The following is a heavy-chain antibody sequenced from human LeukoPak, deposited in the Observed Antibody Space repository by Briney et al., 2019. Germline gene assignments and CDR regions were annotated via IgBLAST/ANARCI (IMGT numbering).Heavy chain of an antibody. J-gene: IGHJ3*02. Sequence: GGSLRLSRAASGFTFSKYDMYWVRQTTGKGLECVSAIGVGGDTKYTDSVKGRFTISRENGKESLYLHMNSLRAEDTAVYYCVRGGIRLAGLDAFDIWGQGTVVAVFS. CDR1: GFTFSKYD. CDR2: IGVGGDT. CDR3: VRGGIRLAGLDAFDI. D-gene: IGHD6-19*01. V-gene: IGHV3-13*01.